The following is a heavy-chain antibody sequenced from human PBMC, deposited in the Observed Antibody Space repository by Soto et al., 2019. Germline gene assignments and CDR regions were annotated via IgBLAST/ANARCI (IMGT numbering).Heavy chain of an antibody. D-gene: IGHD1-26*01. CDR2: IYSDGTT. CDR3: ARRRTGSYFDY. J-gene: IGHJ4*02. CDR1: GFTVSSNY. V-gene: IGHV3-53*01. Sequence: GGSLRLSCAASGFTVSSNYLNWVRQPPGKGLEWLSIIYSDGTTYYADSVKGRFTISRDNSKNTLHLQMNSLRAEDTAGYYCARRRTGSYFDYWGQGTLVTVSS.